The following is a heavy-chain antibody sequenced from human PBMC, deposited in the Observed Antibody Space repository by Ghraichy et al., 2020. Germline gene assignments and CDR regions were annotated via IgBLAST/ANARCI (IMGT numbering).Heavy chain of an antibody. CDR2: ISGSGGST. Sequence: GESLNISCAASGFTFSSYAMSWVRQAPGKGLEWVSAISGSGGSTYYADSVKGRFTISRDNSKNTLYLQMNSLRAEDTAVYYCAKDNVRYSLYYYYMDVWGKGTTVTVSS. CDR3: AKDNVRYSLYYYYMDV. J-gene: IGHJ6*03. D-gene: IGHD5-18*01. CDR1: GFTFSSYA. V-gene: IGHV3-23*01.